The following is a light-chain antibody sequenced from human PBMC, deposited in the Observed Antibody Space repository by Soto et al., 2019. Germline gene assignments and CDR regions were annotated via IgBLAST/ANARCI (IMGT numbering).Light chain of an antibody. CDR3: QQYNSWLWT. V-gene: IGKV3-15*01. Sequence: EIVRTHSPSTLSVSPLEGASLSFRASQSVSSKLAWYQQKPGQAPRLLIYGASTRATGIPARFSGSGSGTEFTLIISSLQSEDSAVYYCQQYNSWLWTFGQGTKVDIK. CDR2: GAS. CDR1: QSVSSK. J-gene: IGKJ1*01.